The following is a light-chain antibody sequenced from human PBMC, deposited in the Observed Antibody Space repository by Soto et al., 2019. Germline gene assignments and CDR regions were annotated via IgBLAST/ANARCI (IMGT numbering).Light chain of an antibody. V-gene: IGKV3-20*01. CDR2: DAS. CDR1: QSISGRY. Sequence: ETVLTQSPGTLSLSPGERASLSCRASQSISGRYLAWYQQKPRQAPRLLIYDASSRSTCIPDRFSGSGSGTDFILTISRLEPEDFAVYYCQQYGSSPLTFGGGTKVEIK. J-gene: IGKJ4*01. CDR3: QQYGSSPLT.